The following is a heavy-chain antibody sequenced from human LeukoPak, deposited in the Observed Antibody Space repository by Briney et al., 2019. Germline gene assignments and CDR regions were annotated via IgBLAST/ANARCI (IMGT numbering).Heavy chain of an antibody. CDR3: ARDPYSSGWYKDAFDI. J-gene: IGHJ3*02. V-gene: IGHV3-21*01. CDR2: ISGSSSYI. D-gene: IGHD6-19*01. CDR1: GFAFSSYS. Sequence: GGSLRLSCAASGFAFSSYSMNWVRQAPGKGLEWVSSISGSSSYINYADSVKGRFTISRDNAQNSLFLQLNSLRAEDTAVYYCARDPYSSGWYKDAFDIWGQGTMVTVSS.